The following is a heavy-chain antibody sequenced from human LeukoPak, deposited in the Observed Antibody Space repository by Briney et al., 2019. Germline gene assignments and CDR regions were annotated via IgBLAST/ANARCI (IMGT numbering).Heavy chain of an antibody. CDR1: GFTFSSYA. Sequence: GGSLRLSCAASGFTFSSYAMHWVRQAPGKGLEWVAVISYDGSNKYYADSVKGRFTISRDNSKNTLYLQMNSLRAEDTAVYYCARDWPFSSAAGLGAAFDIWGQGTMVTVSS. V-gene: IGHV3-30-3*01. J-gene: IGHJ3*02. CDR3: ARDWPFSSAAGLGAAFDI. CDR2: ISYDGSNK. D-gene: IGHD6-13*01.